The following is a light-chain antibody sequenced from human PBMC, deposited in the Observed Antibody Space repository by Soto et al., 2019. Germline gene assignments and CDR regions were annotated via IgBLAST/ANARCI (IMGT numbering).Light chain of an antibody. CDR3: QQYNNYRT. Sequence: DIQMTQSPSTLSASVGDRVTITCRASQSISYWLAWYQQKPGKAPNLLIYKASSLESGVPSRFSGSGSGTEFTLTISSLQPDDFATYYCQQYNNYRTFGQGTKVDIK. V-gene: IGKV1-5*03. CDR1: QSISYW. CDR2: KAS. J-gene: IGKJ1*01.